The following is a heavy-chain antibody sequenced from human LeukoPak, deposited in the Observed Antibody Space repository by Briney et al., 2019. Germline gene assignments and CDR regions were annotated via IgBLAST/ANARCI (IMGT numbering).Heavy chain of an antibody. V-gene: IGHV3-15*01. Sequence: SGGSLRLSCVASGFTFSRYAMSWVRQAPGKGLEWVGRIKSKTDGGTTDYAAPVKGRFTISRDDSKNTLYLQMNSLKTEDTAVYYCTRVDVDTAMVFDYWGQGTLVTVSS. J-gene: IGHJ4*02. CDR1: GFTFSRYA. CDR2: IKSKTDGGTT. CDR3: TRVDVDTAMVFDY. D-gene: IGHD5-18*01.